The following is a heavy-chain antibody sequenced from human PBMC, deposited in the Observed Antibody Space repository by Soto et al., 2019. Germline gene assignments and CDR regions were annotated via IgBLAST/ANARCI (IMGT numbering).Heavy chain of an antibody. CDR3: ARDRRAQYSNYGGGRYYYYGMDV. V-gene: IGHV3-33*01. CDR2: IWYDGSNK. J-gene: IGHJ6*02. CDR1: GFTFSSYG. D-gene: IGHD4-4*01. Sequence: GGSLRLSCAASGFTFSSYGMHWVRQAPGKGLEWVAVIWYDGSNKYYADSVKGRFTISRDNSKNTLYLQMNSLRAEDTAVYYCARDRRAQYSNYGGGRYYYYGMDVWGQGTTVTVSS.